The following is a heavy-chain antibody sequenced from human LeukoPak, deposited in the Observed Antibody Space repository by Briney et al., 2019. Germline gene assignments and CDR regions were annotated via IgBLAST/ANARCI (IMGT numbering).Heavy chain of an antibody. Sequence: SETLSLTCTVSGDSISSNSWTWIRQPAGEGLEWIGRISTSGSTYYNPSLKSRVTMSIDTSKNQFSLGLSSVTAADTAMYYCARGSSWFHYWGQGTLVTVSS. CDR2: ISTSGST. D-gene: IGHD6-13*01. J-gene: IGHJ4*02. CDR3: ARGSSWFHY. CDR1: GDSISSNS. V-gene: IGHV4-4*07.